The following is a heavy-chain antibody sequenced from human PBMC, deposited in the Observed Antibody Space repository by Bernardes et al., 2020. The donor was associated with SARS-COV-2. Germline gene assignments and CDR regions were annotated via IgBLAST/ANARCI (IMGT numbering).Heavy chain of an antibody. CDR1: GYTFTSYG. CDR2: ISAYNGNT. V-gene: IGHV1-18*01. D-gene: IGHD3-3*01. CDR3: ARDPSRITIFGVVNGDGMDV. J-gene: IGHJ6*02. Sequence: ASVKVSCKASGYTFTSYGISWVRQAPGQGLEWMGWISAYNGNTNYAQKLQGRVTMTTDTSTSTAYMELRSLRSDDTAVYYCARDPSRITIFGVVNGDGMDVWCQGTTVTVSS.